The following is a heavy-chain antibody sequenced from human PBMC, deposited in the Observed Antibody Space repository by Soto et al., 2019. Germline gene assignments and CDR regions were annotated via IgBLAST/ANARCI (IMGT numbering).Heavy chain of an antibody. V-gene: IGHV4-59*01. Sequence: PSETLSLTCTVSGGSISSYYWSWIRQPPGKGLEWIGYIYYSGSTNYNPSLKSRVTISVDTSKNQFSLKLSSVTAADTAVYYCARDENSYGPLDYWGQGTLVTVSS. CDR2: IYYSGST. CDR1: GGSISSYY. J-gene: IGHJ4*02. CDR3: ARDENSYGPLDY. D-gene: IGHD5-18*01.